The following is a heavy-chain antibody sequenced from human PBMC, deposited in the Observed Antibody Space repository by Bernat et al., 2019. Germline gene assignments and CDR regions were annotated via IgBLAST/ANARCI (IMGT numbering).Heavy chain of an antibody. J-gene: IGHJ4*02. Sequence: QVQLVESGGGVVQPGRSLRLSCAASGFTFSSYGMHWVRQAPGKGLEWVAVIWYDGSNKYYADSVKGRFTISRDNSKNTLYLQMNSLRAEDTAVYYCARDLGYSSSWGGVLDYWGQGTLVTVSS. D-gene: IGHD6-13*01. V-gene: IGHV3-33*01. CDR1: GFTFSSYG. CDR3: ARDLGYSSSWGGVLDY. CDR2: IWYDGSNK.